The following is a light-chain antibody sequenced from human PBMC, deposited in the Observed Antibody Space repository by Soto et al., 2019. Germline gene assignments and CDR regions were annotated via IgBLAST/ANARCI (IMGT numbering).Light chain of an antibody. CDR3: QQYGSSPRYT. J-gene: IGKJ2*01. CDR2: GAS. CDR1: QSVSSSY. V-gene: IGKV3-20*01. Sequence: EIVLTQSPGTLSLSPGERATLSCRASQSVSSSYLAWYQQKPGQAPRLLIYGASSRATVIPDRFSGSGSGTDFTLTISRLEPEDFAVYYCQQYGSSPRYTFGQGTKREIK.